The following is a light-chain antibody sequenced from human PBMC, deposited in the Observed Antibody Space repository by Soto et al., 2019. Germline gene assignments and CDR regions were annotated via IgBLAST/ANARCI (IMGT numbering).Light chain of an antibody. V-gene: IGKV3-15*01. CDR3: QQYNNWYT. J-gene: IGKJ2*01. CDR2: DAS. Sequence: EIVMTQSPATLSVSPGERATLSCRASQSVSRNLAWYQQKPGQAPRLLILDASTRAVGIPGRFSGSGSGREFTLTISSLQSEDFAVYYCQQYNNWYTLGQGTKLEI. CDR1: QSVSRN.